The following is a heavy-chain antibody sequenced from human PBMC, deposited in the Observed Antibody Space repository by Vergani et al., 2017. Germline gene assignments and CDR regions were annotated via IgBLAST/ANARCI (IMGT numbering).Heavy chain of an antibody. CDR2: INHSGST. CDR1: GGSFSGYY. CDR3: ANRDPLEGAAAGTWSFDP. J-gene: IGHJ5*02. D-gene: IGHD6-13*01. Sequence: QVQLQQWGAGLLKPSETLSLTCAVYGGSFSGYYWSWIRQPPGKGLEWIGEINHSGSTNYNPSLKSRVTISVDTSKNQFSLKLSSVTAADTAVYYCANRDPLEGAAAGTWSFDPWGQGTLVTVSS. V-gene: IGHV4-34*01.